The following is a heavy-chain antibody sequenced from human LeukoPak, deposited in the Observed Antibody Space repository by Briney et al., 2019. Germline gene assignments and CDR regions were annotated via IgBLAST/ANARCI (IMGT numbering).Heavy chain of an antibody. CDR3: ARGRVRFLEQSYYMDV. Sequence: GGSLRLSCAASGFTFSSYWMHWVRQAPGKGLVWVSRINSDGSSTSYADSVKGRFTISRDNAKNTLYLQMNSLRAEDTAVYYCARGRVRFLEQSYYMDVWGKGTTVTVSS. V-gene: IGHV3-74*01. CDR2: INSDGSST. CDR1: GFTFSSYW. J-gene: IGHJ6*03. D-gene: IGHD3-3*01.